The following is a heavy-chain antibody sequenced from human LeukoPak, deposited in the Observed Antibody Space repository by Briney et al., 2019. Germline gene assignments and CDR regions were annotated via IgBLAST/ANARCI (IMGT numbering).Heavy chain of an antibody. CDR1: GFTFSSYA. V-gene: IGHV3-23*01. J-gene: IGHJ3*02. Sequence: PGGSLRLSCAASGFTFSSYAMSWVRQAPGKGLEWVSAISGSGGSTYYADSVKGRFTISRDNSKNTLYLQMNSLRAEDTAVYCCAKDGYCSSTSCYRLAFDIWGQGTMVTVSS. D-gene: IGHD2-2*03. CDR2: ISGSGGST. CDR3: AKDGYCSSTSCYRLAFDI.